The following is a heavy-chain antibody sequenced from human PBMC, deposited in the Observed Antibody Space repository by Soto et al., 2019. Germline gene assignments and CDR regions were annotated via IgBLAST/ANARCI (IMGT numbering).Heavy chain of an antibody. CDR1: GFTFSSYA. J-gene: IGHJ6*03. D-gene: IGHD2-15*01. V-gene: IGHV3-23*01. CDR2: ISGSGGRT. CDR3: AAGGGSGLIYYYYYYMDV. Sequence: GGSLRLSCAASGFTFSSYAMSWVRQAPGKGLEWVSAISGSGGRTYYADSVEGRFTISRDNSKNTLYLQMNSLRAEDTAVYYCAAGGGSGLIYYYYYYMDVWGKGTTVTVSS.